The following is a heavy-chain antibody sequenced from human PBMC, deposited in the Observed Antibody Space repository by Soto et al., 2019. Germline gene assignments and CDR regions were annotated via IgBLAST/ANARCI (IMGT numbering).Heavy chain of an antibody. CDR2: INPNSGGT. CDR3: ASPYPCGGGDCYDAFDI. D-gene: IGHD2-21*02. CDR1: GYTFTGYY. J-gene: IGHJ3*02. V-gene: IGHV1-2*02. Sequence: ASVKVSCKASGYTFTGYYMHWVRQAPGQGLEWMGWINPNSGGTNYAQKFQGRVTMTRDTSISTAYMELSRLRSDDTAVYYCASPYPCGGGDCYDAFDIWGQGTMVTVSS.